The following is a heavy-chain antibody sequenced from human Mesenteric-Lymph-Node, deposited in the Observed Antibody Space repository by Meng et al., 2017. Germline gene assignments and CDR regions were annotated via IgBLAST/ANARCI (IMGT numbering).Heavy chain of an antibody. CDR1: GITFSSYA. CDR2: VLHSGRT. Sequence: GSLRLSCTASGITFSSYAMSWVRQPPGKALEWIGEVLHSGRTNYNPSLTSRVTISVDTSKNQFSLRLTSVTAADRAVYYCARSSRLVSRYFDSWGQGTLVTVSS. D-gene: IGHD3-9*01. J-gene: IGHJ5*01. V-gene: IGHV4-34*12. CDR3: ARSSRLVSRYFDS.